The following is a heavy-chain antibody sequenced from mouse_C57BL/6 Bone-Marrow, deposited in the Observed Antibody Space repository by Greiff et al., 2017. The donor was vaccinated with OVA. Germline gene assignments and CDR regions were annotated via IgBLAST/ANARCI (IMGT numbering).Heavy chain of an antibody. CDR3: ARDGGIYYYGSSPHFDY. CDR1: GYSITSGYY. Sequence: DVKLQESGPGLVKPSQSLSLTCSVTGYSITSGYYWNWIRQFPGNKLEWMGYISYDGSNNYNPSLKNRISITRDTSKNQFFLKLNSVTTEDTATYYCARDGGIYYYGSSPHFDYWGQGTTLTVSS. D-gene: IGHD1-1*01. CDR2: ISYDGSN. V-gene: IGHV3-6*01. J-gene: IGHJ2*01.